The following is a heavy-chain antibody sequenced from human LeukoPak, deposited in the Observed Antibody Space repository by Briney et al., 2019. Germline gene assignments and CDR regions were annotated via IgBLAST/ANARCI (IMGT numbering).Heavy chain of an antibody. J-gene: IGHJ4*02. CDR3: AKELYVDIVATIPDY. CDR1: GFTFSSYA. D-gene: IGHD5-12*01. V-gene: IGHV3-23*01. CDR2: ISGSGGST. Sequence: AGGSLRLSCAASGFTFSSYAMSWFRQAPGKGLEWVSAISGSGGSTYYADSVKGRFTISRDNSKNTLYLQMNSLRAEDTAVYYCAKELYVDIVATIPDYWGQGTLVTVSS.